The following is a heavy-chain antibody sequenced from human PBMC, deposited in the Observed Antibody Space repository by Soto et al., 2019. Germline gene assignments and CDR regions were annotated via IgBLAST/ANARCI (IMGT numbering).Heavy chain of an antibody. CDR2: ISSSGSFI. D-gene: IGHD6-13*01. Sequence: GGSLRLSCAASGFTFRTYGMNWVRRAPGGGLEWVASISSSGSFIYYADSVKGRFTISRDDAEKSLYLQMNSLRAEDTALYYCAREPEGIAAALDYWGRGTLVTVAS. V-gene: IGHV3-21*01. CDR3: AREPEGIAAALDY. CDR1: GFTFRTYG. J-gene: IGHJ4*02.